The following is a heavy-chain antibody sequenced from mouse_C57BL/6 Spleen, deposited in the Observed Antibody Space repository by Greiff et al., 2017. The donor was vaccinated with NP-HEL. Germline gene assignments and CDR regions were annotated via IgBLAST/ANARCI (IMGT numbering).Heavy chain of an antibody. CDR3: ARSGGYYGSYWYFDV. V-gene: IGHV3-8*01. J-gene: IGHJ1*03. Sequence: EVKLMESGPGLAKPSQPLSLPCSVTGYSITSDYWNWIRKFPGNKLEYMGYISYSGSTYYNPSLKSRISITRDTSKNQYYLQLNSVTTEDTATYYCARSGGYYGSYWYFDVWGTGTTVTVSS. CDR1: GYSITSDY. D-gene: IGHD1-1*01. CDR2: ISYSGST.